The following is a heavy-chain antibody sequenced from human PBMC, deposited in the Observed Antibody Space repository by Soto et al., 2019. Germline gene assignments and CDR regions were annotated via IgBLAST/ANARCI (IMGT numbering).Heavy chain of an antibody. CDR1: GGSFSGYY. V-gene: IGHV4-34*01. CDR3: ARCRSGYRLSSYYFDY. CDR2: INHSGST. J-gene: IGHJ4*02. Sequence: SETLSLTCAVYGGSFSGYYWSWIRQPPGKGLEWIGEINHSGSTNYNPSLKSRVTISVDTSKNQFSLKLSSETAADTAVYYCARCRSGYRLSSYYFDYWGQGTLVTVSS. D-gene: IGHD3-22*01.